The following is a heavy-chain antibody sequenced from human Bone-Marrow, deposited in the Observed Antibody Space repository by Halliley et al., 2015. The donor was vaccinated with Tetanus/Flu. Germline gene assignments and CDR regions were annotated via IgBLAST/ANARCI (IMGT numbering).Heavy chain of an antibody. J-gene: IGHJ4*02. Sequence: PEWMGMINPSCGSTNYPPKCQVRVTLARDTSTITVFMELSSLRSGDTGVYYCARDNMAFDCWGQGTLVTVSS. D-gene: IGHD3-10*01. CDR2: INPSCGST. CDR3: ARDNMAFDC. V-gene: IGHV1-46*01.